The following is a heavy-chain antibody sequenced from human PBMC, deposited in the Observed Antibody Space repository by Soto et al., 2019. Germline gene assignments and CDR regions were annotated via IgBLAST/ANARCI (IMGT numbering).Heavy chain of an antibody. CDR1: GGSISSYY. CDR2: IYYSGST. Sequence: PSETLSLTCTFSGGSISSYYWSWIRQPPGKGLEWIGYIYYSGSTNYNPSLKSRVTISVDTSKNQFSLKLSSVTAADTAVYYCARVFNWFDPWGQGTLVTVSS. V-gene: IGHV4-59*01. J-gene: IGHJ5*02. CDR3: ARVFNWFDP.